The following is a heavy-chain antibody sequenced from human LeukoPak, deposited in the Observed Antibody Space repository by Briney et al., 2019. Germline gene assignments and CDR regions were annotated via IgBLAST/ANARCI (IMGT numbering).Heavy chain of an antibody. CDR1: GGSICSYY. CDR2: IYYLGST. CDR3: AGDRPGSYWYFDL. J-gene: IGHJ2*01. V-gene: IGHV4-59*01. D-gene: IGHD3-10*01. Sequence: PSETLSLTCTVSGGSICSYYWSWIRQPPGKGLEWVGHIYYLGSTNYNPSLKSRVTISIDTSKNYFSLKLNSVIAADTAVYYCAGDRPGSYWYFDLWGRGILVTVSS.